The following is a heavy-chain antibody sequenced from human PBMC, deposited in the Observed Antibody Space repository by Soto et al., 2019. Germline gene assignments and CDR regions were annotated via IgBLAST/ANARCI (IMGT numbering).Heavy chain of an antibody. J-gene: IGHJ5*02. Sequence: QITLKESGPTLVKPTQTLTLTCTFSGFSLTTRGVGVGWIRQPPGKALECLALIYWDDDKRYSPSLQSRLSITKDTSKNQVVLTMTNVDPVDTATYYCAHIPHYYQYAWSDPWGQGTLVSVSS. CDR3: AHIPHYYQYAWSDP. CDR1: GFSLTTRGVG. V-gene: IGHV2-5*02. D-gene: IGHD3-16*01. CDR2: IYWDDDK.